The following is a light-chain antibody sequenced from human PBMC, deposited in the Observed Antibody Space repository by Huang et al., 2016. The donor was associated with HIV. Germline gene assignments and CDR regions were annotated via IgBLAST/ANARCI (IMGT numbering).Light chain of an antibody. CDR2: DAS. V-gene: IGKV3-11*01. J-gene: IGKJ5*01. CDR3: QQHSYWPIT. Sequence: VLTQSPATLSLSPGERATVSCRASQSVSTFLAWYQPKPGQAPRLLIFDASNRASGFPARFSGTGSGTDFTLTISSLEPSDVAVYYCQQHSYWPITFGRGTRLEI. CDR1: QSVSTF.